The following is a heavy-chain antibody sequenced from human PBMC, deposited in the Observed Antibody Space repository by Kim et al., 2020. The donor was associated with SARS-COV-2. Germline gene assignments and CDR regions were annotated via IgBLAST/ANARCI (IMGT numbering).Heavy chain of an antibody. CDR3: ARDFGGNYFDY. Sequence: HNAQKFQGRVTITAHKSTSTAYMELSSLGSEDAAVYYCARDFGGNYFDYWGQGTLVTVSS. J-gene: IGHJ4*02. D-gene: IGHD2-15*01. V-gene: IGHV1-69*04.